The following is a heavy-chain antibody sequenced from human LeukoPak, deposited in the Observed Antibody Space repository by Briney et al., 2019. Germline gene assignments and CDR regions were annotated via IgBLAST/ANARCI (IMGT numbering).Heavy chain of an antibody. Sequence: GASVKVSCKASGYMFTDYCMHWVRQAPGQGPEWMGWFNPKSGDKKYAQQFQGRVTMTRDTSINTAYMEMSGLTSDDTAVYYCARAQLLTAPAGTFADNCGQGTLVTVSS. CDR1: GYMFTDYC. D-gene: IGHD6-13*01. CDR3: ARAQLLTAPAGTFADN. CDR2: FNPKSGDK. J-gene: IGHJ4*02. V-gene: IGHV1-2*02.